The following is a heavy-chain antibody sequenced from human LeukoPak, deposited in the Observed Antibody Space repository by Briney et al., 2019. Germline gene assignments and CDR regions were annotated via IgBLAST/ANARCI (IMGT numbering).Heavy chain of an antibody. J-gene: IGHJ6*02. CDR1: GLTLSSFW. CDR2: IMQDGSEK. D-gene: IGHD3-9*01. CDR3: ARVGYYDILTGYYPWGYYYYGMDV. V-gene: IGHV3-7*04. Sequence: PGGSLRLSWAASGLTLSSFWMSWVRHAPRKGLEWVSNIMQDGSEKNYVDSVKDRFTISRDNAKNSLYLQMNSLRAEDTAVYYCARVGYYDILTGYYPWGYYYYGMDVWGQGTTVTVSS.